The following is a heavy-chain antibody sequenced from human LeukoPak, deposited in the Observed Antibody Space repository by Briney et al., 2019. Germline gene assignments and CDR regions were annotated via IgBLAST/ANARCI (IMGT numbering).Heavy chain of an antibody. J-gene: IGHJ6*03. CDR3: AKERSEYYDFWSGYPKRAPYYYYYMDV. V-gene: IGHV4-34*01. D-gene: IGHD3-3*01. CDR1: GGSFTNYY. CDR2: INHSGST. Sequence: SETLSLTCAVYGGSFTNYYWSWIRQPPGKGLEWIGEINHSGSTNYNPSLKSRVTISVDTSKNQFSLKLSSVTAADTAVYYCAKERSEYYDFWSGYPKRAPYYYYYMDVWGKGTTVTVSS.